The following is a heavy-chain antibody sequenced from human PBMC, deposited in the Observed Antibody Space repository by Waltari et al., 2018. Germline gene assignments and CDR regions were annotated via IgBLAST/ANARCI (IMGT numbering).Heavy chain of an antibody. V-gene: IGHV4-39*01. J-gene: IGHJ4*02. CDR2: IYYSGST. CDR3: ARHLYRGAVAPFDY. CDR1: GGSISSSSYY. D-gene: IGHD6-19*01. Sequence: QLQLQESGPGLVKPSETLSLTCTVSGGSISSSSYYWGWTRPPPGKGLEWIGSIYYSGSTYYNPSLKSRVTISVDTSKNQFSLKLSSVTAADTAVYYCARHLYRGAVAPFDYWGQGTLVTVSS.